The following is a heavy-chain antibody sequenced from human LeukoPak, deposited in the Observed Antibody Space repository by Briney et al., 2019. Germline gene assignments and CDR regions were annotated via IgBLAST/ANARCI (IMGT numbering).Heavy chain of an antibody. CDR2: IYHSGST. V-gene: IGHV4-4*02. CDR1: GGSISSSNW. Sequence: SETLSLTCAVSGGSISSSNWWSWVRQPPGKGLEWIGEIYHSGSTNYNPSLKSRVTISVDKSKNQFSLKLSSVTAADTAVYYCARDGDDYVWGSYRYHPFDYWGQGTLVTVSS. D-gene: IGHD3-16*02. CDR3: ARDGDDYVWGSYRYHPFDY. J-gene: IGHJ4*02.